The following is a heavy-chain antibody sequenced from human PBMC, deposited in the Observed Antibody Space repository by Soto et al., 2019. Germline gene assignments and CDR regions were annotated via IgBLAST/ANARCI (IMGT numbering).Heavy chain of an antibody. D-gene: IGHD1-26*01. Sequence: QVQLQESGPGLVKPSQTLSLTCTVSGGSISSGGYYWSWIRQHPGKGLEWIGYIYYSGRTYYNTSLKSRVTISVDTSKNPFYLKLSSVTAADTAVYYCAGIYSGRPGGTLRYWGQGTLVTVSS. CDR1: GGSISSGGYY. CDR3: AGIYSGRPGGTLRY. V-gene: IGHV4-31*03. CDR2: IYYSGRT. J-gene: IGHJ4*02.